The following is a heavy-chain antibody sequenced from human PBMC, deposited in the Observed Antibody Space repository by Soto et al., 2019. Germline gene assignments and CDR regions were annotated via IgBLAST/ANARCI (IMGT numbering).Heavy chain of an antibody. D-gene: IGHD4-17*01. CDR3: ARETTTVIAWFDP. CDR1: GYRFTSYG. Sequence: ASVKVSCKASGYRFTSYGITWVRQAPGQGLQWMGWISIYNGNTRYAQNFQGRVTLTRDTSTNTTCMDLRTLTSDDTAMYFCARETTTVIAWFDPWGQGTLVTVSS. J-gene: IGHJ5*02. V-gene: IGHV1-18*01. CDR2: ISIYNGNT.